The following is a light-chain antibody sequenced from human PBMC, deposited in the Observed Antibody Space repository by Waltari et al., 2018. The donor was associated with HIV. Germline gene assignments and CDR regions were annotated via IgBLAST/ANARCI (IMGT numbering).Light chain of an antibody. CDR3: QSYDSSNPWV. CDR2: EDN. CDR1: SGSIASNY. J-gene: IGLJ3*02. Sequence: NFMLTQPHSVSESPGKTVTISCTRSSGSIASNYVKWYQQRPGSSPTTVIYEDNQRPSGVPDRFSGSIDSSSNSASLTISGLKTEDEADYYCQSYDSSNPWVFGGGTKLTVL. V-gene: IGLV6-57*01.